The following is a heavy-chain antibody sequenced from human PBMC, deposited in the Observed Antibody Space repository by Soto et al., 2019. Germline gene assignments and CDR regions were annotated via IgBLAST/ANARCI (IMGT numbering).Heavy chain of an antibody. CDR2: INHSGST. D-gene: IGHD6-6*01. J-gene: IGHJ4*02. Sequence: SETLSLTCAVYGGSFSGYYWSWIRQPPGKGLEWIGEINHSGSTNYNPSLKSRVTISVDTSKNQFSLKLSSVTAADTAVYYCARGRFEYSSSGVDYWGQGTLVIVSS. CDR1: GGSFSGYY. V-gene: IGHV4-34*01. CDR3: ARGRFEYSSSGVDY.